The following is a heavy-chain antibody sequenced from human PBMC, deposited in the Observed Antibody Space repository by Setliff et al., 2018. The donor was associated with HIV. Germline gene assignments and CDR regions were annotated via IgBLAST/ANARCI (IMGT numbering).Heavy chain of an antibody. CDR2: FYYNGNT. V-gene: IGHV4-39*07. D-gene: IGHD5-12*01. CDR1: GGSLTSKNYY. Sequence: SETLSLTCSVSGGSLTSKNYYWGWIRQTPEKGLEWIGDFYYNGNTFYNPSLESRVMISVDTSKNQFSLKLRSVTTADTAVYYCARRYGGYVKYWGQGTLVTVSS. J-gene: IGHJ4*02. CDR3: ARRYGGYVKY.